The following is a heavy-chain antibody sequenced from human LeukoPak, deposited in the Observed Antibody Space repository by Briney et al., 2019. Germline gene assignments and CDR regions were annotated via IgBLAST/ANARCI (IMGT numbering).Heavy chain of an antibody. Sequence: GGSLRLSCAASGFTFSSYEMNWVRQAPGKGLEWVSYISSSGSTIYYADSVKGRFTISRDNAKNSLYLQMNSLRAEDTAVYYCGGGAGWLVDYWGQGTLVTVSS. CDR3: GGGAGWLVDY. CDR1: GFTFSSYE. V-gene: IGHV3-48*03. D-gene: IGHD2-15*01. CDR2: ISSSGSTI. J-gene: IGHJ4*02.